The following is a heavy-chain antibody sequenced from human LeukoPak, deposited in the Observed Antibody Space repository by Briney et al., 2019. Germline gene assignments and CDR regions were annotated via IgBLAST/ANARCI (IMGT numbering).Heavy chain of an antibody. D-gene: IGHD1-26*01. J-gene: IGHJ3*02. V-gene: IGHV3-30*04. CDR3: ARGARQYSGNYYNSSAFDI. CDR1: AFTFSYYA. CDR2: ISYDGDNK. Sequence: GGSLRLSCAASAFTFSYYAMHWVRQAPGKGLEWVAVISYDGDNKYYADSVKGRFTISRDNSNTLCLQMNSLRAEDTAMYYCARGARQYSGNYYNSSAFDIWGQGTIVTVSS.